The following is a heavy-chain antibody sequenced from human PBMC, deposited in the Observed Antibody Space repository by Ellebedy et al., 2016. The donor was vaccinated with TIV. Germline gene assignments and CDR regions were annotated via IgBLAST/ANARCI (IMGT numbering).Heavy chain of an antibody. CDR3: ARESKGDRCFDI. J-gene: IGHJ3*02. CDR1: GFTFSSYA. D-gene: IGHD2-21*01. Sequence: GESLKISCAASGFTFSSYAMHWVRQAPGKGLEWVAVISYDGSNKYYADSVKGRFTISRDNSKNTLYLQMNSLRAEDTAVYYCARESKGDRCFDIWGQGTMVTVSS. V-gene: IGHV3-30-3*01. CDR2: ISYDGSNK.